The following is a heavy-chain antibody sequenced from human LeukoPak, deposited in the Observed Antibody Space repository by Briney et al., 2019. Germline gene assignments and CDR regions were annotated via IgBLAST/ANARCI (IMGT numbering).Heavy chain of an antibody. V-gene: IGHV4-34*01. CDR2: INHSGST. Sequence: SETLSLTCAVYGGSFSGYYWSWIRQPPGKGLEWIGEINHSGSTNYNPSLKSRVTISVDTSKNQFSLKLSSVTAADTAVYYCARGPMGRYSSSWYVGYWGQGTLVTVSS. CDR1: GGSFSGYY. D-gene: IGHD6-13*01. CDR3: ARGPMGRYSSSWYVGY. J-gene: IGHJ4*02.